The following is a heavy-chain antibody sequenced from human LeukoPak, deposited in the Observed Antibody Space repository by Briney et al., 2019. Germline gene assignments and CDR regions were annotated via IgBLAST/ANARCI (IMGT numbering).Heavy chain of an antibody. J-gene: IGHJ6*02. Sequence: GRSLRLSCAASGFTFSSYAMHWVRQAPGKGLEWVAVISYDGSNKYYADSVKGRFTISRDKSKNTLYLQMNSLRAEDTAVYYCARDHCSSTSCYGYHYYYGMDVWGQGTTVTVSS. V-gene: IGHV3-30-3*01. CDR3: ARDHCSSTSCYGYHYYYGMDV. D-gene: IGHD2-2*01. CDR2: ISYDGSNK. CDR1: GFTFSSYA.